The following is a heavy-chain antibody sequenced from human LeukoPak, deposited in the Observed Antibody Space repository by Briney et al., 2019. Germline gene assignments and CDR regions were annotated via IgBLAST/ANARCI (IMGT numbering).Heavy chain of an antibody. D-gene: IGHD3-22*01. Sequence: GGSLRLSCAASGFTFSSYAMSWVRQAPGKGLEWVSAISGSGGSTYYADSVKGRFTISRDNSKNTLYQQMNSLRAEDTAVYYCAKEGAYYDSSGYPYYFDYWGQGTLVTVSS. V-gene: IGHV3-23*01. CDR2: ISGSGGST. J-gene: IGHJ4*02. CDR3: AKEGAYYDSSGYPYYFDY. CDR1: GFTFSSYA.